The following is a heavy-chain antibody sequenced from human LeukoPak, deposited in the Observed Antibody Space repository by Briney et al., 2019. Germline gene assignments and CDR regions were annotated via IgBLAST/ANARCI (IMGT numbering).Heavy chain of an antibody. CDR3: TKYYDFWSGYYAPFDY. V-gene: IGHV3-73*01. D-gene: IGHD3-3*01. J-gene: IGHJ4*02. Sequence: PGGSLRLSCAASGFTFSGSAMHWVRQASGKGLEWVGRIRSEANSYATAYAASVKGRFTISRDDSKNTAYLQMNSLKTEDTAVYYCTKYYDFWSGYYAPFDYWGQGTLVTVSS. CDR2: IRSEANSYAT. CDR1: GFTFSGSA.